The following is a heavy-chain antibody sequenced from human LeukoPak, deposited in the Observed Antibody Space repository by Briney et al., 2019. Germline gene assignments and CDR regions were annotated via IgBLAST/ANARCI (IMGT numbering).Heavy chain of an antibody. V-gene: IGHV1-8*01. CDR1: GYTFTSYD. CDR3: ARVVGATPAFDI. J-gene: IGHJ3*02. CDR2: MNPNSGNT. Sequence: ASVKVSCKASGYTFTSYDINWVRQATGQGLEWMGWMNPNSGNTGYARKFQGRVTMTRNTSISTAYMELSSLRSEDTAVYYCARVVGATPAFDIWGQGTMVTVSS. D-gene: IGHD1-26*01.